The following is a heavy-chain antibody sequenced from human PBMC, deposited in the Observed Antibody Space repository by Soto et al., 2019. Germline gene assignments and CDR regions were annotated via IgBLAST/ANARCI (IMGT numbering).Heavy chain of an antibody. Sequence: GESLKISCKASGYSFTNYWIGWVRQMPGQGLEWMGTIYPGDSDTRYSPSFQGQVTFSVDKSINTAYLHWTSLKASDTAIYYCAIQHPLDSSAWYNWGQGTLVTVSS. J-gene: IGHJ4*02. CDR1: GYSFTNYW. V-gene: IGHV5-51*01. CDR2: IYPGDSDT. D-gene: IGHD6-19*01. CDR3: AIQHPLDSSAWYN.